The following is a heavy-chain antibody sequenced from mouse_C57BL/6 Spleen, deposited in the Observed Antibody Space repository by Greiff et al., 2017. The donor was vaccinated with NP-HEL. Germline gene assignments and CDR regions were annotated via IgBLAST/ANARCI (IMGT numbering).Heavy chain of an antibody. CDR2: ISNGGGST. Sequence: EVHLVESGGGLVQPGGSLKLSCAASGFTFSDYYMYWVRQTPEKRLEWVAYISNGGGSTYYPDTVKGRFTISRDNAKNTLYLQMSRLKSEDTAMYYGARKSGYYNAMDYWGQGTSVTVSS. V-gene: IGHV5-12*01. J-gene: IGHJ4*01. CDR1: GFTFSDYY. CDR3: ARKSGYYNAMDY.